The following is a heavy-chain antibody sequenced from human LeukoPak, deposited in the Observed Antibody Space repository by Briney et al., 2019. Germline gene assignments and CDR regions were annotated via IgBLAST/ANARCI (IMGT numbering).Heavy chain of an antibody. CDR3: AKSQQQLFYAFDI. CDR2: ISSSSSYI. J-gene: IGHJ3*02. V-gene: IGHV3-21*01. Sequence: GGSLRLSCAASGFTFSSYSMNWVRQAPGKGLEWVSSISSSSSYIYYADSVKGRFTISRDNAKNSLYLQMNSLRAEDTAVYYCAKSQQQLFYAFDIWGQGTMVTVSS. D-gene: IGHD6-13*01. CDR1: GFTFSSYS.